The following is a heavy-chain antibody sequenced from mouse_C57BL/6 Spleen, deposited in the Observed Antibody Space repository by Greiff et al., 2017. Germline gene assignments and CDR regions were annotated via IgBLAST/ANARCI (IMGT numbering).Heavy chain of an antibody. J-gene: IGHJ4*01. CDR1: GFTFTDYY. CDR2: IRNKANGYTT. D-gene: IGHD1-1*01. V-gene: IGHV7-3*01. CDR3: SSLYYYGTSVGD. Sequence: EVKLVASGGGLVQPGGSLSLSCAASGFTFTDYYMSWVRQPPGKALEWLGFIRNKANGYTTEYSASVKGRCTNSRDNSQSILYRKMNAVGAEDSASSYCSSLYYYGTSVGDWGQGTSGTVA.